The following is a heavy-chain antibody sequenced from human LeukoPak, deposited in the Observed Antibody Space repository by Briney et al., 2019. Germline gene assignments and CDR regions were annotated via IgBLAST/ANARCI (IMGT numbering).Heavy chain of an antibody. CDR2: IYSDGST. D-gene: IGHD3-16*01. Sequence: GGSLRLSCAASGFTVTNNYMNWVRQAPGKGLEWVSVIYSDGSTFYSDSVEGRFTISRHNSKNIVYLQMNSLRTEDTAVYYCAKDLTNGWGTFDYWGQGTLVTVSS. J-gene: IGHJ4*02. V-gene: IGHV3-53*04. CDR3: AKDLTNGWGTFDY. CDR1: GFTVTNNY.